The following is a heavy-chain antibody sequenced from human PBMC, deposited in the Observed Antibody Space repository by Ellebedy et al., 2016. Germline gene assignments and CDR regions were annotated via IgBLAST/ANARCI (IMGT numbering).Heavy chain of an antibody. J-gene: IGHJ4*02. D-gene: IGHD6-6*01. Sequence: GESLKISCAASGFTFSGYAMSWVRQAPGKGLECVSTISNNSGSTYYADSVKGRFTISRDNSKITLSLQMNGLRAEDTAVYYCAKGTSGKGSSCFDYWGQGTLVTVSS. CDR3: AKGTSGKGSSCFDY. CDR2: ISNNSGST. CDR1: GFTFSGYA. V-gene: IGHV3-23*01.